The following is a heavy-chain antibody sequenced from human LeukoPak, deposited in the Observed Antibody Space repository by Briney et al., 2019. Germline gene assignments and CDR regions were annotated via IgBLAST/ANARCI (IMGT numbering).Heavy chain of an antibody. Sequence: SETLSLTCAVYGGSFSGYYWSWIRQPPGKGLEWIGEINHSGSTNYNPSLKSRVTISVDTSKNQFSLKLSSVTAADTAVYYCARVGIAAAGPFDYWGQGTQVTVSS. CDR3: ARVGIAAAGPFDY. CDR2: INHSGST. CDR1: GGSFSGYY. V-gene: IGHV4-34*01. D-gene: IGHD6-13*01. J-gene: IGHJ4*02.